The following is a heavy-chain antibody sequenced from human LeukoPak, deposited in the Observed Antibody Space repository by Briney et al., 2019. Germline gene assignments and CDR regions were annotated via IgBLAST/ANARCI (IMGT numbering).Heavy chain of an antibody. CDR2: ISAYNGNT. D-gene: IGHD1/OR15-1a*01. J-gene: IGHJ6*03. CDR1: GYTFTSYG. V-gene: IGHV1-18*01. Sequence: GASVKVSCKASGYTFTSYGVSWVRQAPGQGLEWMGWISAYNGNTNYAQKLQGRVTMTTDTSTSTAHMELRSLRSDDTAVYYCARTAPGTSLGGYYYYMDVWGKGTTVTVSS. CDR3: ARTAPGTSLGGYYYYMDV.